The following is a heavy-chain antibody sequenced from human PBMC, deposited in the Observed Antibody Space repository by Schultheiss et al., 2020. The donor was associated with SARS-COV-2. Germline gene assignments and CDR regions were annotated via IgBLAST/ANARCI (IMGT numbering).Heavy chain of an antibody. Sequence: GGSLRLSCAASGFTFDDYAMHWVRQAPGKGLEWVSSISSSSSYIYYADSVKGRFTISRDNAKNSLYLQMNSLRAEDTAVYYCAKDPDTVTSGYYFDYWGQGTLVTVSS. CDR3: AKDPDTVTSGYYFDY. CDR1: GFTFDDYA. CDR2: ISSSSSYI. J-gene: IGHJ4*02. D-gene: IGHD4-11*01. V-gene: IGHV3-21*01.